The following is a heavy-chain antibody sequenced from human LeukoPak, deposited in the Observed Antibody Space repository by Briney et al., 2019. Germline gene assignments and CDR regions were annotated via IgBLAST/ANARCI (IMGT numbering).Heavy chain of an antibody. CDR2: ISSSSSYI. CDR1: GFTFSSYS. Sequence: GGSLRLSCAASGFTFSSYSMNWVRQAPGKGLEWVSSISSSSSYIYYADSVKGRFTISRDNSKNSLYLQMNSLRTDDAALYYCATWAFYHGLDVWGQGTTVTVPS. V-gene: IGHV3-21*04. J-gene: IGHJ6*02. D-gene: IGHD1-26*01. CDR3: ATWAFYHGLDV.